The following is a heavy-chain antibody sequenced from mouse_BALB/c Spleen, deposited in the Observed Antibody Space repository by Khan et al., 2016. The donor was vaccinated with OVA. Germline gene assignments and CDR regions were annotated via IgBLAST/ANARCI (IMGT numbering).Heavy chain of an antibody. V-gene: IGHV5-6-3*01. J-gene: IGHJ4*01. D-gene: IGHD1-1*01. CDR1: GFTFSSYG. CDR3: ARWVITTVVGWYYAMDY. Sequence: EVELVESGGGLVQPGGSLKLSCAASGFTFSSYGMSWVRQTPDKRLELVATINSNGGSTYYPDSVKGRFTISRDNAKKTLYLQMSSLKSEETAMYYCARWVITTVVGWYYAMDYWGQGTSVTVSS. CDR2: INSNGGST.